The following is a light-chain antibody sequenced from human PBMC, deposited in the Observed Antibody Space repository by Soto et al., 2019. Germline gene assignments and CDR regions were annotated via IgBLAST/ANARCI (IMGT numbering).Light chain of an antibody. CDR3: SSYTSSSTLGV. Sequence: QSALTQPASVSGSPGQSITISCTGTSSDVGGYNFVSWYQQHPGIAPKLMIYDVSNRPSGVSNRLSGSKSGNTASLTISWLQAEDEADYYCSSYTSSSTLGVFGTGTKVTVL. J-gene: IGLJ1*01. CDR1: SSDVGGYNF. V-gene: IGLV2-14*01. CDR2: DVS.